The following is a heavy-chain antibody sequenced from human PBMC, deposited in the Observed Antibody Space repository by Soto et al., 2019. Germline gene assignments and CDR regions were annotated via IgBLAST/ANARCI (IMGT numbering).Heavy chain of an antibody. CDR1: GGSISSYY. J-gene: IGHJ4*02. D-gene: IGHD3-22*01. CDR3: ARETIDSSGSSYYFDY. V-gene: IGHV4-59*01. CDR2: IYYSGST. Sequence: SETLSLTCTVSGGSISSYYWSWIRQPPGKGLEWIGYIYYSGSTNYNPSLKSRVTISVDTSKNQFPLKLSSVTAADTAVYYCARETIDSSGSSYYFDYWGQGTLVTVSS.